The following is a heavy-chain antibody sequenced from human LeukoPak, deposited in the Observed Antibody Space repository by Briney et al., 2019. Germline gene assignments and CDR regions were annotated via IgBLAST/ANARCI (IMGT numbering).Heavy chain of an antibody. CDR1: GGPFDNYA. D-gene: IGHD3/OR15-3a*01. CDR2: IIPSLNRA. Sequence: SVKISCKSSGGPFDNYAINWVRQAPGQGLEWMGRIIPSLNRANYAQIRVTITADKSTASAYMELSGLRYEDTAVYYCARRTDRVDDAFDVWGQGTMVTVSS. V-gene: IGHV1-69*04. CDR3: ARRTDRVDDAFDV. J-gene: IGHJ3*01.